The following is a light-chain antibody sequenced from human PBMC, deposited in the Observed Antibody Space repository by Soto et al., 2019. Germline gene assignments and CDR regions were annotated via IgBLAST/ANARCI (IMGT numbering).Light chain of an antibody. V-gene: IGKV1-5*03. CDR2: KAS. CDR3: QQYNSYPT. CDR1: QSISSW. Sequence: DIQMTQSPSTLSASVGDRVTITCRASQSISSWLAWYQQKPGKAPKLLIYKASSLESGVPSRFSGSGSGTEFPLTISSLQPDDFATYYCQQYNSYPTCGQGTKVEIK. J-gene: IGKJ1*01.